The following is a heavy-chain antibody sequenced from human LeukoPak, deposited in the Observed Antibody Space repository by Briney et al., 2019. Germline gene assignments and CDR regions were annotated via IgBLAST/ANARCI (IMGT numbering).Heavy chain of an antibody. D-gene: IGHD3-10*01. J-gene: IGHJ4*02. CDR3: ARDLMVRGVNGYFDY. V-gene: IGHV3-21*01. CDR2: ISSSSSYI. Sequence: PGGSLRLSCAASGFTFSSYSMNWVRQAPGKGLEWVSSISSSSSYIYYADSVKGRFTISRDNAKNSLYLQMNSLRAEDTAVYYCARDLMVRGVNGYFDYWGQGTLVTVSS. CDR1: GFTFSSYS.